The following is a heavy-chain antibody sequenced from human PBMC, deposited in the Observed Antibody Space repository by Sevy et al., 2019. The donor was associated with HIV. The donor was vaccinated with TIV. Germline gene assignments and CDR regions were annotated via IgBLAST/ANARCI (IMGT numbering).Heavy chain of an antibody. V-gene: IGHV3-30*03. CDR2: ISYHGRDK. Sequence: GGSLRLSCVVSGISFTTSGMHWVRQAPGKGLEGVAVISYHGRDKFYAESVKGRSTISRDNSKNMLYLQMNSLRAEDTAVYYCARDFTEYNGMDVWGQGTMVTVSS. CDR1: GISFTTSG. CDR3: ARDFTEYNGMDV. J-gene: IGHJ6*02.